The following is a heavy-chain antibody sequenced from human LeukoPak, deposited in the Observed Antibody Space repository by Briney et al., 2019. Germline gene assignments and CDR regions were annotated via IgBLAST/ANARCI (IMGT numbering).Heavy chain of an antibody. CDR1: GGSITNYY. D-gene: IGHD2-21*01. CDR3: ARHEFASPFDS. V-gene: IGHV4-59*08. CDR2: IYQTGNT. J-gene: IGHJ4*02. Sequence: SETLSLTCTVSGGSITNYYWSWIRQPPGKGLEWITYIYQTGNTDYNPSLKSRVTISLDTSKNQFSLQLSSVTAADTAVYYCARHEFASPFDSWGQGTLVTVSS.